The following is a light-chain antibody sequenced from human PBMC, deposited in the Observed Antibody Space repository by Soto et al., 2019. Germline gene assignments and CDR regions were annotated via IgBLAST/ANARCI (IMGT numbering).Light chain of an antibody. V-gene: IGKV2-29*03. J-gene: IGKJ2*01. CDR1: QSLLNANGKTY. CDR3: MQGEPVPPT. CDR2: EVS. Sequence: IVVTQTPLSLSVTPGQPASISCKSSQSLLNANGKTYLCWYRQKPGQPPQLLIYEVSRAFSGVPDRFSGSGSGTDFKLRISRVESEDVGVYYCMQGEPVPPTFGQGTKLEIK.